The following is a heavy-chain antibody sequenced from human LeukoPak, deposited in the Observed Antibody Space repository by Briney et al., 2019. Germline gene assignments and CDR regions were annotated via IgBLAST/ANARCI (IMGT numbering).Heavy chain of an antibody. CDR3: ARGYSWTGDY. V-gene: IGHV3-30*02. Sequence: GRSLRLSCAASGFTFSSYGMHWVRQAPGKGLEWVAFIRYDGSNKYYADSVKGRFIISRDNSKNTLYLQMNSLRAEDTAVYYCARGYSWTGDYWGQGTLVTVSS. CDR2: IRYDGSNK. CDR1: GFTFSSYG. D-gene: IGHD5-18*01. J-gene: IGHJ4*02.